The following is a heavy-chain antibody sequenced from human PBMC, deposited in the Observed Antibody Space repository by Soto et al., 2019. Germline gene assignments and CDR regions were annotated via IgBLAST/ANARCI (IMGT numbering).Heavy chain of an antibody. D-gene: IGHD2-8*01. CDR2: ITHSGST. V-gene: IGHV4-34*01. CDR3: ARDVMANNRYHWYFDL. J-gene: IGHJ2*01. Sequence: QVQLQQWGAGLLKPSETLSLTCAVYGGSFSGYYWSWIRQPPGKGLEWIGEITHSGSTNYNPSLKSRLTISVDTPKSQFSLKLSSVPAADTAVYYCARDVMANNRYHWYFDLWGRGTLVTVSS. CDR1: GGSFSGYY.